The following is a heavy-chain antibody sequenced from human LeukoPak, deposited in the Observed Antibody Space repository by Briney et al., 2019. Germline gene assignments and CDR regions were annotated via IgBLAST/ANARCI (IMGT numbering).Heavy chain of an antibody. Sequence: SGTLSLTCAVSGGSISSSNWWSWVRQPPGKGLEWIGEIYHSGSTNYNPSLKSRVTISVDKSKNQFSLKLSSVTAADTAVYYCARCKKFSSSWYDYWGQGTLVAVSS. CDR1: GGSISSSNW. D-gene: IGHD6-13*01. J-gene: IGHJ4*02. V-gene: IGHV4-4*02. CDR3: ARCKKFSSSWYDY. CDR2: IYHSGST.